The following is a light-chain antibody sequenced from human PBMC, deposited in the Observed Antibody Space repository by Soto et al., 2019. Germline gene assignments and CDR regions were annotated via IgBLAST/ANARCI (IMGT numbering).Light chain of an antibody. CDR3: GTWDSSLNAVV. V-gene: IGLV1-51*02. CDR2: EIN. J-gene: IGLJ2*01. Sequence: QSVLTQPPSVSAAPGQKVTISCSGSSSNIGNNYVSWYQQLPGTAPKLLIYEINERPSGIPDRFSGSKSGTSATLGITGLQTGDEAEYFCGTWDSSLNAVVFAGGTKVTVL. CDR1: SSNIGNNY.